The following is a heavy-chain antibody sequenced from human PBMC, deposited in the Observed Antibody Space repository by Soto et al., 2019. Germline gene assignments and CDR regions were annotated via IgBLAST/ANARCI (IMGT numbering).Heavy chain of an antibody. D-gene: IGHD3-22*01. V-gene: IGHV3-33*01. CDR2: IWYDGSNK. J-gene: IGHJ4*02. Sequence: GGSLRLSCAASGFTFSSYGMHWVRQAPGKGLEWVAVIWYDGSNKYYADSVKGRFTISRDNSKNTLYLQMNSLRAEDTAVYYCATSSGYYTRFDYWGQGTLVTVSS. CDR1: GFTFSSYG. CDR3: ATSSGYYTRFDY.